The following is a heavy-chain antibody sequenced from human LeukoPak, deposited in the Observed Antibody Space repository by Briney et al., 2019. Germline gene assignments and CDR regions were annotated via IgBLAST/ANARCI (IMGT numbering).Heavy chain of an antibody. J-gene: IGHJ5*02. CDR1: GYSFTSYW. Sequence: PGESLQISCQGSGYSFTSYWIGWVRQMPGKGLEWMGIIYPGDSDTRYSPSFQGQVTISADKSISTASLQWSSLKASDTAMYYCCAGTFYCSSTSCYTSRWFDPWGQGTLVTVSS. CDR2: IYPGDSDT. V-gene: IGHV5-51*01. D-gene: IGHD2-2*02. CDR3: CAGTFYCSSTSCYTSRWFDP.